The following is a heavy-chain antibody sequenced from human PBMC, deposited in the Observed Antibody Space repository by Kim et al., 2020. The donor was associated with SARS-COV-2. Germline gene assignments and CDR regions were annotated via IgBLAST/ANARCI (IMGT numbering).Heavy chain of an antibody. CDR2: T. D-gene: IGHD3-10*01. Sequence: TSCADSVKCRFTIARDNAKNTLYLQMNSLRVEDTAVYYCARGSNFGLDYWGQGIPVSVSS. CDR3: ARGSNFGLDY. V-gene: IGHV3-74*01. J-gene: IGHJ4*02.